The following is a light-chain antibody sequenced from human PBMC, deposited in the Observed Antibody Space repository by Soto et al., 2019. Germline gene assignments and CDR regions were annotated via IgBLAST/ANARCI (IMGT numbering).Light chain of an antibody. CDR3: AAWDDSLNGVV. Sequence: QSVLTQPPSASGTPGQRVTISCSGSISNIGGNTVNWYQQLPGTAPKLLMYTNNHRPSGVPDRFSGSKSGTSASLAISGLQSEEEADYYCAAWDDSLNGVVFGGGTKLTVL. CDR1: ISNIGGNT. CDR2: TNN. V-gene: IGLV1-44*01. J-gene: IGLJ2*01.